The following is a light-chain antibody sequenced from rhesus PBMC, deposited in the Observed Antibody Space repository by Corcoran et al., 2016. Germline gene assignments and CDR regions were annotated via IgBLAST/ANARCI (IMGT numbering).Light chain of an antibody. CDR2: KAS. V-gene: IGKV1-74*01. CDR3: QHSYGTPYS. CDR1: ENVNNY. Sequence: DIQMTQSPSSLSASVGDRVTITCRASENVNNYLHLYQQKPGKAPKLLFYKASTLQSGVPSRFSGSGSGTDFTLTISSLQPEDFATYYCQHSYGTPYSFGQGTKVEIK. J-gene: IGKJ2*01.